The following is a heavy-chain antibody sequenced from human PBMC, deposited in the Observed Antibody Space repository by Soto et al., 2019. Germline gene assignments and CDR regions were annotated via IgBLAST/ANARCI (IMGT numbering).Heavy chain of an antibody. CDR2: IYHIGST. Sequence: SETLARTFAVSGGSISSGGYSWSWIRQPPVKVLEWIGYIYHIGSTYYNPSLKSRVNISVDRSNNQFSLKLGSVTAADTAVYYCAMAQSYYDILTVKYYYYGMDVWGQGNTVTVS. D-gene: IGHD3-9*01. CDR3: AMAQSYYDILTVKYYYYGMDV. CDR1: GGSISSGGYS. V-gene: IGHV4-30-2*01. J-gene: IGHJ6*02.